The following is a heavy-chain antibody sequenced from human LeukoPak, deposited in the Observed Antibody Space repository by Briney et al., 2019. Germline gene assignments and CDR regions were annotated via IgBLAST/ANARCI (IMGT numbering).Heavy chain of an antibody. J-gene: IGHJ5*02. Sequence: GGSLRLSCAASGFTFRSYGMHWVRQAPGKGLVWVSRINSDGSSTSYADSVKGRFTISRDNAKNTLYLQMNSLRAEDTAVYYCATEYSSSWYNWFDPWGQGTLVTVSS. V-gene: IGHV3-74*01. D-gene: IGHD6-13*01. CDR2: INSDGSST. CDR3: ATEYSSSWYNWFDP. CDR1: GFTFRSYG.